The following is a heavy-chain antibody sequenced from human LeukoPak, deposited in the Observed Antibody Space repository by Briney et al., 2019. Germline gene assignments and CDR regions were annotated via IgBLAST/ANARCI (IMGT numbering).Heavy chain of an antibody. J-gene: IGHJ6*03. CDR1: GFIFSNYA. Sequence: GSLRLSCAASGFIFSNYAMTWVRQAPGKGLEWVSGVSGSGTSTYYADCVKGRFTISRDNSKNTLYLQMNSLRAEDTAVYYCAKCVRRYSSGWYEDYYYMDVWGKGTTVTVSS. D-gene: IGHD6-19*01. CDR3: AKCVRRYSSGWYEDYYYMDV. V-gene: IGHV3-23*01. CDR2: VSGSGTST.